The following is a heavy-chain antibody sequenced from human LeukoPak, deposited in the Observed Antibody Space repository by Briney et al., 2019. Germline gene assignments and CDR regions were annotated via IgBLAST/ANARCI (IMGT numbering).Heavy chain of an antibody. D-gene: IGHD5-12*01. CDR2: IYSGGST. Sequence: TGGSLRLSCAASGLTVSSNYMSWVRQAPGKGLEWVSVIYSGGSTYHADSVKGRFSISRDNSKNTLFLQMNSLRAEDTAVYYCASGPSGYVVGNVWGQGTTVTVSS. J-gene: IGHJ6*02. CDR1: GLTVSSNY. V-gene: IGHV3-66*01. CDR3: ASGPSGYVVGNV.